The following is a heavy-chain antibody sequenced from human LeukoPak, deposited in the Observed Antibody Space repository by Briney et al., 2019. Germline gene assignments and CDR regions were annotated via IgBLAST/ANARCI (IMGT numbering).Heavy chain of an antibody. V-gene: IGHV3-66*01. CDR2: IYSAGDK. J-gene: IGHJ4*02. Sequence: GGSLRLSCAASGFALSTNYMTWVRQAPGKGLEWVSLIYSAGDKYYADSVKGGFTISRDNFKNTLYLQMDSLRAEDTAVYHCARAALEFDNSGRGCWGRGTLVTVSS. CDR3: ARAALEFDNSGRGC. CDR1: GFALSTNY. D-gene: IGHD3-22*01.